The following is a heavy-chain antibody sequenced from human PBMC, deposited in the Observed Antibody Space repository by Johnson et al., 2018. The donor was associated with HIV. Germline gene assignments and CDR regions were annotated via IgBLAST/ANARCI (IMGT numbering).Heavy chain of an antibody. V-gene: IGHV3-13*01. CDR3: ARDEPTDDAFDI. J-gene: IGHJ3*02. CDR1: GFTFRNHD. CDR2: IGPTGDT. Sequence: VQLVESGGGVVRPGGSLRLSCAASGFTFRNHDMHWVRQATGKGLEWVSAIGPTGDTYYPGSVKGRFTISRDNSKNTLYLQMGSLRAEDMAVYYCARDEPTDDAFDILGQGTMVTVSS.